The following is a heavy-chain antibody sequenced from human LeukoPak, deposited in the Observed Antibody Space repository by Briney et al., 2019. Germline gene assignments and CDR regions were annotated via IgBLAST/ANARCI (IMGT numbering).Heavy chain of an antibody. V-gene: IGHV3-21*01. CDR3: ARNGDCTNGVCYGWFDP. CDR1: GFTFSSYS. CDR2: ISSSSSYI. D-gene: IGHD2-8*01. Sequence: GGSLRLSCAASGFTFSSYSMNWVRQAPGKGLEWVPSISSSSSYIYYADSVKGRFTISRDNAKNSLYLQMNSLRAEDTTVYYCARNGDCTNGVCYGWFDPWGQGALVTVSS. J-gene: IGHJ5*02.